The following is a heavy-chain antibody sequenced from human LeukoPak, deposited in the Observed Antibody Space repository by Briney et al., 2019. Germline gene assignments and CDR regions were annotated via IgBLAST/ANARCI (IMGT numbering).Heavy chain of an antibody. J-gene: IGHJ5*02. V-gene: IGHV3-23*01. D-gene: IGHD1-1*01. Sequence: GGSLRLSCAASGFTFSNYAMNWVRQAPGKGLEWVSGISGSGGSTFYADSVKGRFTISRANSKNTLYLQVTSLRADDTAVFYWAKEGDEYNLNAWGQGTLVTVSS. CDR3: AKEGDEYNLNA. CDR2: ISGSGGST. CDR1: GFTFSNYA.